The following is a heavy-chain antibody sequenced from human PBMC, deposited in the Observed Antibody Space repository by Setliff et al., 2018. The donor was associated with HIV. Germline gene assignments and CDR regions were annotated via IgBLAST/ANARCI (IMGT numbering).Heavy chain of an antibody. V-gene: IGHV3-48*04. CDR3: ARDGMGTMVRGAKGVHDY. D-gene: IGHD3-10*01. CDR1: GFTFSSYS. J-gene: IGHJ4*02. Sequence: GGSLRLSCAASGFTFSSYSMNWVRQAPGKGLEGVSYISSSSSTIYYADSVKGRFTISRDNAKNSLYLQMNSLRAEDTAVYYCARDGMGTMVRGAKGVHDYWGQGTLVTVSS. CDR2: ISSSSSTI.